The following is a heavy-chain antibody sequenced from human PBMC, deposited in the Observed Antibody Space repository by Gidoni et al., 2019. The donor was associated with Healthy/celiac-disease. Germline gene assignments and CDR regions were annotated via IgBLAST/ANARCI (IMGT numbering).Heavy chain of an antibody. D-gene: IGHD6-6*01. CDR1: GGTFSSYA. Sequence: QVQLVQSGAEVKKPGSSVKVSCKASGGTFSSYAISWVRQAPGQGLEWMGGTIPSFGTANYAQKFQGRVTITADESTSTAYMELSSLRSEDTAVYYCAGAFLSSSPSYYFDYWGQGTLVTVSS. V-gene: IGHV1-69*01. J-gene: IGHJ4*02. CDR3: AGAFLSSSPSYYFDY. CDR2: TIPSFGTA.